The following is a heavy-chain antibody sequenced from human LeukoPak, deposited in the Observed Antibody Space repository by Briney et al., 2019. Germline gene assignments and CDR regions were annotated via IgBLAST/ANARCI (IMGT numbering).Heavy chain of an antibody. V-gene: IGHV3-30-3*02. CDR1: GFTFSSYA. CDR3: AKSGEYDFWSGYDGSSSFDI. J-gene: IGHJ3*02. D-gene: IGHD3-3*01. CDR2: ISYDGSNK. Sequence: PGGSLRLSCAASGFTFSSYAMHWVRQAPGKGLEWVAVISYDGSNKYYADSVKGRFTISRDNSKNTLYLQMNSLRAEDTAVYYCAKSGEYDFWSGYDGSSSFDIWGQGTMVTVSS.